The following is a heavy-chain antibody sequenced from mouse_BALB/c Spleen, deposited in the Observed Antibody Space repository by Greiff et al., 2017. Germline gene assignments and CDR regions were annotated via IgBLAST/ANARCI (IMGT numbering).Heavy chain of an antibody. Sequence: EVQLQESGPGLVKPSQSLSLTCTVTGYSITSDYAWNWIRQFPGNKLEWMGYISYSGSTSYNPSLKSRISITRDTSKNQFFLQLNSVTTEDTATYYCAIITTVVNYYAMDYWGQGTSVTVSS. CDR3: AIITTVVNYYAMDY. J-gene: IGHJ4*01. CDR1: GYSITSDYA. CDR2: ISYSGST. D-gene: IGHD1-1*01. V-gene: IGHV3-2*02.